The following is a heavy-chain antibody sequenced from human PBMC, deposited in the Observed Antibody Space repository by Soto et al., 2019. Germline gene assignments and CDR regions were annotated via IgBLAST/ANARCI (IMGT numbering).Heavy chain of an antibody. J-gene: IGHJ4*02. CDR2: IYHSGST. CDR1: GGSISSGGYS. CDR3: ARGPPFSY. Sequence: SETLSLTCAVSGGSISSGGYSWSWIRQPPGKGLEWIGYIYHSGSTYYNPSLKSRVTISVDRPKNQFSLKLSSVTAADTAVYYCARGPPFSYWGQGTLVTVSS. V-gene: IGHV4-30-2*01.